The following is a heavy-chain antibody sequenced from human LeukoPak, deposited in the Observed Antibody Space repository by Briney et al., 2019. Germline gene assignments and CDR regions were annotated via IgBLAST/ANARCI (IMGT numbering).Heavy chain of an antibody. V-gene: IGHV4-39*07. CDR2: IYYSGST. CDR3: ARVNLQGVPSP. Sequence: SETLSLTCTVSGGSISSSSYYWGWIRQPPGKGLEWIGSIYYSGSTYYNPSLKSRVTISVDTSKNQFSLKLSSVTAADTAVYYCARVNLQGVPSPWGQGILVTVSS. CDR1: GGSISSSSYY. J-gene: IGHJ5*02. D-gene: IGHD3-16*01.